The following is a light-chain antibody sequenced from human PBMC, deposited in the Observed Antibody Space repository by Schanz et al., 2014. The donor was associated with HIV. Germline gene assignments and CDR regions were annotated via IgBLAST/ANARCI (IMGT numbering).Light chain of an antibody. Sequence: EIVLTQSPGTLSLSPGDRATLSCRASQSVTSNYLAWYQQKPGQAPRLLIFGASSRATGVPDRFSGSGSGTDFTLTISSLEPEDFAVYYCQQYGGSPPYSFGQGTKLEIK. J-gene: IGKJ2*03. CDR2: GAS. CDR1: QSVTSNY. CDR3: QQYGGSPPYS. V-gene: IGKV3-20*01.